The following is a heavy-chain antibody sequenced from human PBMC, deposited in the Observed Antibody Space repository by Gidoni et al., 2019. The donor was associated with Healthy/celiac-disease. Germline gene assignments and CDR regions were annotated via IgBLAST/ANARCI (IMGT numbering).Heavy chain of an antibody. J-gene: IGHJ4*02. V-gene: IGHV3-23*04. CDR3: AKDRGWDSSGYLY. CDR2: ISGLGGST. CDR1: GITFSSHA. Sequence: EVQLVEYGGGMVQPGGCRRLCCAASGITFSSHAMSWVRQAPGKGMEWSSAISGLGGSTYYADSVKGRFTISRDNSKNTLYLQMNSLRAEDTAVYYCAKDRGWDSSGYLYWGQGTLVTVSS. D-gene: IGHD3-22*01.